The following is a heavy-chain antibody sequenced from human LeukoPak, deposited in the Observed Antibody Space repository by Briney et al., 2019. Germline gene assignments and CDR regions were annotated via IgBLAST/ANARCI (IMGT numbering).Heavy chain of an antibody. Sequence: GESLKISCKGSGYSFTSYWIGWVRQMPGKGLEWMGVIYPGDSDTRYSPSLQGQVTISAEKSISTAYLQWSSLKASDTAMYYCARDVNTYYDILTGYLRPPNYFDYWGQGTLVTVSS. D-gene: IGHD3-9*01. CDR3: ARDVNTYYDILTGYLRPPNYFDY. CDR2: IYPGDSDT. J-gene: IGHJ4*02. CDR1: GYSFTSYW. V-gene: IGHV5-51*01.